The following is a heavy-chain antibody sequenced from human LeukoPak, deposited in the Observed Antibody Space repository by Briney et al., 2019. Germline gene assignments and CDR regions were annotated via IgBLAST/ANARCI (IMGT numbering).Heavy chain of an antibody. CDR1: GGSISSGDYY. V-gene: IGHV4-39*07. Sequence: PSETLSLTCTVSGGSISSGDYYWSWIRQPPGKGLEWIGEINHSESTNYNPSLKSRVTISVDTSKNQFSLKLSSVTAADTAVYYCARGWEDCSGGSCGLIDYWGQGTLVTVSS. CDR2: INHSEST. J-gene: IGHJ4*02. D-gene: IGHD2-15*01. CDR3: ARGWEDCSGGSCGLIDY.